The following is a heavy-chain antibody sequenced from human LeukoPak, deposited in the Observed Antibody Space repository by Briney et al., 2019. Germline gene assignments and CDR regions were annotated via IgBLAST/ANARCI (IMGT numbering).Heavy chain of an antibody. V-gene: IGHV4-34*01. CDR2: INHSGST. CDR3: ARRRVQLWLGRYFDY. D-gene: IGHD5-18*01. CDR1: GGSFSGYY. Sequence: SETLSLTCAVYGGSFSGYYWSWIRQPPGKGPEWIGEINHSGSTNYNPSLKSRVTISVDTSKNQFSLKLSSVTAADTAVYYCARRRVQLWLGRYFDYWGQGTLVTVSS. J-gene: IGHJ4*02.